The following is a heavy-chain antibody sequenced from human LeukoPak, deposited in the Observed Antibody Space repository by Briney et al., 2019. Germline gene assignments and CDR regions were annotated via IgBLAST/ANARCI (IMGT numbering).Heavy chain of an antibody. J-gene: IGHJ4*02. Sequence: SETLSLTCTVSGGSISSYFWSWIRQPAGKGLEWIGRIYTSGSTNYNPSLKSRVTISVDKSKNQFSLKLSSVTAADTAVYYCARDTRRSIDYYDSSGYFDYWGQGTLVTVSS. D-gene: IGHD3-22*01. CDR2: IYTSGST. V-gene: IGHV4-4*07. CDR1: GGSISSYF. CDR3: ARDTRRSIDYYDSSGYFDY.